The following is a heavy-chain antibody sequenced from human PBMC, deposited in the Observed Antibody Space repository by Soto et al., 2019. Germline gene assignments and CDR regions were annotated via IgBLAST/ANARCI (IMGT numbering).Heavy chain of an antibody. V-gene: IGHV1-18*01. CDR1: GYTFTSYG. CDR3: ARNYGATGYYYYGMDV. D-gene: IGHD1-7*01. Sequence: ASVNVSCKASGYTFTSYGISWVRQAPGQGLEWMGWISAYNGNTNYAQKLQGRVTMTTDTSTSTAYMELRSLRSDDTAVYYCARNYGATGYYYYGMDVWGQGTTVTVSS. J-gene: IGHJ6*02. CDR2: ISAYNGNT.